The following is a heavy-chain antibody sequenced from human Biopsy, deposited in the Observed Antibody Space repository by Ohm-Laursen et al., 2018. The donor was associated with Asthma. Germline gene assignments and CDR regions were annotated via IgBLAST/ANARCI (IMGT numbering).Heavy chain of an antibody. V-gene: IGHV3-30*03. CDR1: GFVFSQSG. J-gene: IGHJ3*02. CDR2: VSSDGHNK. Sequence: SLSLSCAASGFVFSQSGMHWFRQGPGKGLEWVALVSSDGHNKYYEDSVKGRFTISRDNSRNRLYLQINRLTVEDSAVYFCARQSGQDYGDSSGFDIWGQGTKVAVSS. CDR3: ARQSGQDYGDSSGFDI. D-gene: IGHD3-22*01.